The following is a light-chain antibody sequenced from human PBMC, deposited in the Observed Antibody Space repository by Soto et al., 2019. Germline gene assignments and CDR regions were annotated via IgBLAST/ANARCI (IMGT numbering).Light chain of an antibody. Sequence: EIVMTQSPATLSVFPGERATLSFRSSQSFSSNLAWYQHKPGQAPRLLTYGASTRATGIPARFSGSGSGTEFTLTISSLQPEDFAVYYCQQYYNWPRTFGQGTKVDI. CDR3: QQYYNWPRT. V-gene: IGKV3-15*01. CDR2: GAS. CDR1: QSFSSN. J-gene: IGKJ1*01.